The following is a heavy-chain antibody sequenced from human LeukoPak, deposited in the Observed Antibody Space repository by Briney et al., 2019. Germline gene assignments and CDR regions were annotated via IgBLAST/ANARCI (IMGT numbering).Heavy chain of an antibody. CDR2: ISDSGGNT. D-gene: IGHD3-16*01. CDR1: GITLSNYG. J-gene: IGHJ4*02. V-gene: IGHV3-23*01. CDR3: AKASWVSSTDAVR. Sequence: GGSLRLSCAVSGITLSNYGMSWVRQAPGKGLEWVAGISDSGGNTNYADSVKGRFTLSSDSSRNTVYFQLNNLRVEDTAIYYCAKASWVSSTDAVRWGQGTLVTVSS.